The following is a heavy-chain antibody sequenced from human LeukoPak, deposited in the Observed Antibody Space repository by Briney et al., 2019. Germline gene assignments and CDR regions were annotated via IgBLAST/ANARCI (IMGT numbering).Heavy chain of an antibody. D-gene: IGHD2-2*01. CDR1: GGSISSSSYY. J-gene: IGHJ2*01. CDR3: ARRPIVVVPAALGYWYFDL. V-gene: IGHV4-39*07. CDR2: IYYSGST. Sequence: SETLSLTCTVSGGSISSSSYYWGWIRQPPGKGLEWIGSIYYSGSTYYNPSLKSRVTISVDTSKNQFSLKLSSVTAADTAVHYCARRPIVVVPAALGYWYFDLWGRGTLVTVSS.